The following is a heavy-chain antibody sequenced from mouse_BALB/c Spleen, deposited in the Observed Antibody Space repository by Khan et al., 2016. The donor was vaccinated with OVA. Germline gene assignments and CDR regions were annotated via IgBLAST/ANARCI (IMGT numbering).Heavy chain of an antibody. CDR3: ARDRIDY. Sequence: QVQLQQSGAELATPGASVKMSCKASGYTFTSYWMHWVKQRPGQGLEWIGYINPSAGYTDYNQKFKDKATLTADKSSSTAYMQLNSLTSEDSAVYYCARDRIDYWGQGTTLTVSP. J-gene: IGHJ2*01. CDR1: GYTFTSYW. CDR2: INPSAGYT. V-gene: IGHV1-4*01.